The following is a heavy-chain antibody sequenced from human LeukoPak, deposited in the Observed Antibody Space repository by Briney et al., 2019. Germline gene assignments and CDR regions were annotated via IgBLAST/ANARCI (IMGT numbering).Heavy chain of an antibody. CDR2: ISGSGSSA. CDR1: GFTFRFA. Sequence: GGSLRLSCEISGFTFRFAMNWVRQAPGQGLEWISIISGSGSSAYYADSVKGRFIVSRDNFKNTVNLEMSSLRVEDTAVYHCVPEGFDIWGQGKMVTVSS. J-gene: IGHJ3*02. CDR3: VPEGFDI. V-gene: IGHV3-23*01.